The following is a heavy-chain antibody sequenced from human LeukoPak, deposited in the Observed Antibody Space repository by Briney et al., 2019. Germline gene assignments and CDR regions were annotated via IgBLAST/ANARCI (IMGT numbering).Heavy chain of an antibody. V-gene: IGHV3-30*18. D-gene: IGHD1-26*01. CDR1: GFTFSSYG. J-gene: IGHJ4*02. CDR3: AKDSSSGAADYYLDY. Sequence: GGSLRLSCAASGFTFSSYGMHWVRQAPGKGLEWVAVISYDGRNKYHSDSVKGRFTISRDNSKNTLYLQMNSLRAEDTAVYYCAKDSSSGAADYYLDYWGQGTLVTVSS. CDR2: ISYDGRNK.